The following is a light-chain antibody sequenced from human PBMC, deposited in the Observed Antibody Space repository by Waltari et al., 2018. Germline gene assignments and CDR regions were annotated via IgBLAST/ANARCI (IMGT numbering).Light chain of an antibody. J-gene: IGKJ1*01. CDR1: QGIRYD. V-gene: IGKV1-6*01. Sequence: AIQMTQSPSSLSASLGDRFTITCRASQGIRYDLGWYQQKPGKAPKLLIYAASSLQSGVPSRFSGSGSGADFTLTISSLQPEDFATYFCLQDYNYPWTFGQGTKVEIK. CDR3: LQDYNYPWT. CDR2: AAS.